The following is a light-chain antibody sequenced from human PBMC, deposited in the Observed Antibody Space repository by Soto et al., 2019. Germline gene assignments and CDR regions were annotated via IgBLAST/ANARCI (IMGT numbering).Light chain of an antibody. CDR3: QHRSICLFT. J-gene: IGKJ3*01. Sequence: EIVLTQSPATLSLSPGERATLSCRASQSVSSYLAWYQRKPGQAPRLLIYDASNRATGIPARFSGSGSGTDFTLTISSLESADFAVYYYQHRSICLFTFGPGTNVDIK. CDR1: QSVSSY. V-gene: IGKV3-11*01. CDR2: DAS.